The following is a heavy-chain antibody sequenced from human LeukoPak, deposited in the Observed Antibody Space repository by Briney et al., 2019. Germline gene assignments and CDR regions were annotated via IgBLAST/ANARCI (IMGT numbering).Heavy chain of an antibody. CDR1: GGSISSYY. CDR3: ARRGGYYSRYYYYYMDV. J-gene: IGHJ6*03. V-gene: IGHV4-59*08. Sequence: PSETLPLTCTVSGGSISSYYWSWIRQPPGKGLEWIGYIYYSGSTNYNPSLKSRVTISVDTSKNQFSLKLSSVTAADTAVYYCARRGGYYSRYYYYYMDVWGKGTTVTVSS. D-gene: IGHD3-22*01. CDR2: IYYSGST.